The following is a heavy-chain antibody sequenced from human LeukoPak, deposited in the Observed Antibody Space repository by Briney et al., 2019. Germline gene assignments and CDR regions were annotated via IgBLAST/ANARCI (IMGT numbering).Heavy chain of an antibody. Sequence: GGSLRLSCAAPGFTFDDYAMHWVRQAPGKGLEWVSLISGDGGSTYYADSVKGRFTISRDNSKNSLYLQMNSLRTEDTALYYCAKANYDYVWGSYRYDYWGQGTLVTVSS. CDR1: GFTFDDYA. D-gene: IGHD3-16*02. V-gene: IGHV3-43*02. CDR3: AKANYDYVWGSYRYDY. CDR2: ISGDGGST. J-gene: IGHJ4*02.